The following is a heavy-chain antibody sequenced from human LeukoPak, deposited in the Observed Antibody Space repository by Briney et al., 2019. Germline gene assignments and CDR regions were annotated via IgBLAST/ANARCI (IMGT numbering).Heavy chain of an antibody. CDR3: ARSTMEYCTNGVCLFDY. CDR2: INADGSTT. Sequence: GGSLRLSCAASGFTFGNSWVHWVRQAPGKGLVWVSLINADGSTTTYADSVKGRFTISRDNAKNSLYLQMNSLRAEDTAVYYCARSTMEYCTNGVCLFDYWGQGTLVTVSS. D-gene: IGHD2-8*01. V-gene: IGHV3-74*01. J-gene: IGHJ4*02. CDR1: GFTFGNSW.